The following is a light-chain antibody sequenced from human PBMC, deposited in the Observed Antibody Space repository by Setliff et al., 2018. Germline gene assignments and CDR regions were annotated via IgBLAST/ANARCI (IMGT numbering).Light chain of an antibody. J-gene: IGLJ2*01. Sequence: QSALAQPASVSGSPGQSITISCTGTSSDVGGYNYVSWYQHHPGKAPKLMIYEVSNRPSGVSNRFSGSKSGNTASLTISGLQAEDEADYYCSSYTSSSTPVVVGGGTKVTVL. CDR2: EVS. CDR1: SSDVGGYNY. CDR3: SSYTSSSTPVV. V-gene: IGLV2-14*01.